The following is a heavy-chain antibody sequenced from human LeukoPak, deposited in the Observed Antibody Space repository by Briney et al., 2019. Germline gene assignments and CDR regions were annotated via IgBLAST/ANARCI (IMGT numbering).Heavy chain of an antibody. J-gene: IGHJ4*02. CDR3: ARIDWVFDY. CDR2: IHHSGST. Sequence: PSETLSLTCTVSGYSISSGYHWGWIRQPPGKGLEWIGGIHHSGSTYFNPSLKSRISISVDTSKNQFSLNLSSVTPADTAVYYCARIDWVFDYWGQGTLVTVSS. D-gene: IGHD3-9*01. CDR1: GYSISSGYH. V-gene: IGHV4-38-2*02.